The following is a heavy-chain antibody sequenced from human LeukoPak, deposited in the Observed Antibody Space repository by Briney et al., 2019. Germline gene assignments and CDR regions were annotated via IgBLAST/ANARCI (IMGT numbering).Heavy chain of an antibody. CDR2: MNPNSGNT. J-gene: IGHJ6*03. Sequence: ASVKVSCKASGYTFTSYDINWVRQATGQGLEWMGWMNPNSGNTGYAQKFQGRVTMTRNTSISTAYMELSSLRSEDTAVYYCARERIYYDSSGYPLQPSYYSYYYMDVWGKGTTVTISS. D-gene: IGHD3-22*01. V-gene: IGHV1-8*02. CDR3: ARERIYYDSSGYPLQPSYYSYYYMDV. CDR1: GYTFTSYD.